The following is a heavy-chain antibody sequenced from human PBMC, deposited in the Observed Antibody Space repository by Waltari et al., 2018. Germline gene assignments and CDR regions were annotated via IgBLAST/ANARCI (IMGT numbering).Heavy chain of an antibody. CDR3: ARGGDWFDP. V-gene: IGHV4-61*02. Sequence: QVQLRESGPGLVKPSQTLSLTCTVSGGSISSGFYYWSWIRQPAGKGLEWIGRTYSNGYTNYNPSLKSRVTLSVDPSKNQFSLKLSSVAAADTAVYFCARGGDWFDPWGQGTLVTVSS. J-gene: IGHJ5*02. D-gene: IGHD3-16*01. CDR1: GGSISSGFYY. CDR2: TYSNGYT.